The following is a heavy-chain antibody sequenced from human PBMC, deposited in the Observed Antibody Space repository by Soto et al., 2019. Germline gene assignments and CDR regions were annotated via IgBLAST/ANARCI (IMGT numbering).Heavy chain of an antibody. CDR1: GYTFTGYY. J-gene: IGHJ6*02. V-gene: IGHV1-2*04. D-gene: IGHD3-3*01. CDR2: INPNSGGT. Sequence: ASVKVSCKASGYTFTGYYMHWVRQAPGQGLEWMGWINPNSGGTNYAQKFQGWVTMTRDTSISTAYMELSRLRSDDTAVYYCARDRTYYDFWSGYVPDYYYGMDVWGQGTTVTVSS. CDR3: ARDRTYYDFWSGYVPDYYYGMDV.